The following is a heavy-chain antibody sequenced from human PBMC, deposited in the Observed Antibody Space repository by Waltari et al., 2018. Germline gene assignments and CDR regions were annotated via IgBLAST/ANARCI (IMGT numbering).Heavy chain of an antibody. CDR1: GGSITSYY. CDR3: ASDDDYCSGTTCHRQDY. J-gene: IGHJ4*02. D-gene: IGHD2-15*01. Sequence: VQLQESGPGLVKPSETLSLTCTVSGGSITSYYWNWIRQPAGKGLEWIGRIYSSGSTIYNPSLMSRVTVSVDTSKNQISLKLSSVTAADTAVYFCASDDDYCSGTTCHRQDYWGQGTRVTVSS. V-gene: IGHV4-4*07. CDR2: IYSSGST.